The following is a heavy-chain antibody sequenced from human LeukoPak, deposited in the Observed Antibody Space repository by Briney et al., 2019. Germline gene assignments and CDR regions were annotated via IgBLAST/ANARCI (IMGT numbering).Heavy chain of an antibody. Sequence: PSETLSLTCTVSGGSISSSSYYWGWIRQPPGKGLEWIGSIYYSGTTHYNPSLKSRVTISVDTSKNQFSLKLSSVTAADTAVYYCASLGGYCGGDCYSRPLDYWGQGTLVTVSS. J-gene: IGHJ4*02. CDR2: IYYSGTT. CDR3: ASLGGYCGGDCYSRPLDY. V-gene: IGHV4-39*01. D-gene: IGHD2-21*01. CDR1: GGSISSSSYY.